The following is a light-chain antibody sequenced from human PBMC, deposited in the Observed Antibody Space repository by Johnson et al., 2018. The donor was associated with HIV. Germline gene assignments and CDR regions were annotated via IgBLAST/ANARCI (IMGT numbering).Light chain of an antibody. CDR2: ESN. CDR1: SFNIGINF. CDR3: GTWDSSLSAAV. J-gene: IGLJ1*01. V-gene: IGLV1-51*02. Sequence: QSVLTQPPSVSAAPGQRVTISCSGSSFNIGINFVSWYQQVPGTAPKLLICESNKRPSGIPNRFSGSKSGTSATLGITGLQTGDEADYYCGTWDSSLSAAVVGTGTKVTVL.